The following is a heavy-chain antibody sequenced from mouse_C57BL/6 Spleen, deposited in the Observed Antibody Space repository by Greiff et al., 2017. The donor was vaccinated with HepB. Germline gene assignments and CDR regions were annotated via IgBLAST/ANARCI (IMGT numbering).Heavy chain of an antibody. D-gene: IGHD1-1*01. Sequence: QVQLKQPGAELVKPGASVKLSCKASGYTFTSYWMQWVKQRPGQGLEWIGEIDPSDSYTNYNQKFKGKATLTVDTSSSTAYMQLSSLTSEDSAVYYCARSYYGSSYPYYFDYWGQGTTLTVSS. J-gene: IGHJ2*01. CDR3: ARSYYGSSYPYYFDY. CDR1: GYTFTSYW. CDR2: IDPSDSYT. V-gene: IGHV1-50*01.